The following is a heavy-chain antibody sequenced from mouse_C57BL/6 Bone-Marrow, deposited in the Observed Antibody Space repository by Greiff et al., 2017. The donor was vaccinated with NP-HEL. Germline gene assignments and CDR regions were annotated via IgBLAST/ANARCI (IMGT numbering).Heavy chain of an antibody. J-gene: IGHJ1*03. Sequence: EVQRVESGAELVRPGASVKLSCTASGFNIKDDYMHWVKQRPEQGLEWIGWIDPENGDTEYASKFQGKATITADTSSNTAYLQLSSLTSEDTAVYYCTTHYYGSSPSYWYFDVWGTGTTVTVSS. V-gene: IGHV14-4*01. CDR1: GFNIKDDY. CDR2: IDPENGDT. D-gene: IGHD1-1*01. CDR3: TTHYYGSSPSYWYFDV.